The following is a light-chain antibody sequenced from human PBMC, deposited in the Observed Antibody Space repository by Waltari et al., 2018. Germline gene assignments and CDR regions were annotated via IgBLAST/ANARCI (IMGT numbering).Light chain of an antibody. J-gene: IGKJ1*01. V-gene: IGKV1-39*01. CDR1: QSIGNF. Sequence: DIQMTQSPSSLSASVGDRVTITCRASQSIGNFLNWYQHKPGKAPQVLIYAASSLQSGVPSRFSGSGPGADFTLTITSLRPEDFATYYCQQSYSTPWTFGQGTKVELK. CDR3: QQSYSTPWT. CDR2: AAS.